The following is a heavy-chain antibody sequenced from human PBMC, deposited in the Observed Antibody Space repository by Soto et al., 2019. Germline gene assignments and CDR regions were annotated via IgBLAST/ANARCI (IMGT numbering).Heavy chain of an antibody. CDR1: GFNFNTFA. J-gene: IGHJ5*02. CDR3: AKDTPSPWTANWVHP. CDR2: ISSSGGSR. D-gene: IGHD1-1*01. Sequence: GGSLRLSCAASGFNFNTFAMSWIRQAPGKGLEWVSHISSSGGSRDYADSVRGRFTISRDNSKNVLFLQMNSLRADDTATYYCAKDTPSPWTANWVHPAGKATMVTVYS. V-gene: IGHV3-23*01.